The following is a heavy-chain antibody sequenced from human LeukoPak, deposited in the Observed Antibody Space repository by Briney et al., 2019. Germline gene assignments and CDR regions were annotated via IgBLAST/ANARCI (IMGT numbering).Heavy chain of an antibody. CDR1: GFTFSSYA. D-gene: IGHD6-13*01. Sequence: PGGSLRLSCAASGFTFSSYAMSWVRQAPGKGLEWISAISGSGGSTYYADSVKGRFTISRDNSKNTLYLQMNSLRAEDTAVYYCAKGIAAAGDRKRYFYYFDYWGQGTLVTVSS. V-gene: IGHV3-23*01. J-gene: IGHJ4*02. CDR2: ISGSGGST. CDR3: AKGIAAAGDRKRYFYYFDY.